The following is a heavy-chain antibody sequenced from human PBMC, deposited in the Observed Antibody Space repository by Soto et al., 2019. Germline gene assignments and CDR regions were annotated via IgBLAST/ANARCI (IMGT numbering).Heavy chain of an antibody. CDR1: GGTFSSYA. CDR3: ARLRIVVVPAVPLDYDYYYGMDV. V-gene: IGHV1-69*13. Sequence: ASVKVSCKASGGTFSSYAISWVRQAPGQGLEWMGGIIPIFGTANYAQKFQGRVTITADESTSTAYMELSSLRSEDTAVYYCARLRIVVVPAVPLDYDYYYGMDVWGQGTTDTVSS. D-gene: IGHD2-2*01. CDR2: IIPIFGTA. J-gene: IGHJ6*02.